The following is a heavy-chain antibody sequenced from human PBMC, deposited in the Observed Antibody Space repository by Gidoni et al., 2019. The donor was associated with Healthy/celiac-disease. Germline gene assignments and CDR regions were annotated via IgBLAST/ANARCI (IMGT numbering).Heavy chain of an antibody. CDR3: ARGSGWYSSGWSGGVGFFDY. V-gene: IGHV4-31*03. D-gene: IGHD6-19*01. CDR1: GCSISSGGYY. CDR2: IYYSGST. Sequence: QVQLQESGPGLVKPSQTLSPPCTVSGCSISSGGYYSSWLRQHPGKGLEWIGYIYYSGSTYYNPSLKSRVTISVDTSKNQFSLKLSSVTAADTAVYYCARGSGWYSSGWSGGVGFFDYWGQGTLVTVSS. J-gene: IGHJ4*02.